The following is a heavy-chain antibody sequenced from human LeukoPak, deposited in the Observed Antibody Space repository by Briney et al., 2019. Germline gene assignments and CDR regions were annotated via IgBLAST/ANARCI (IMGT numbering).Heavy chain of an antibody. V-gene: IGHV4-61*01. CDR2: MYYSGNT. Sequence: SETLSLTCTVSGGSVSSTTYYWSWIRQPPGKGLEWIGHMYYSGNTNYNPSLKSRVTISVDTSRNQFSLKLSSVTAADTAVYYCARGESSGWYSSHLDYWGQGTLVTVCS. D-gene: IGHD6-19*01. CDR1: GGSVSSTTYY. CDR3: ARGESSGWYSSHLDY. J-gene: IGHJ4*02.